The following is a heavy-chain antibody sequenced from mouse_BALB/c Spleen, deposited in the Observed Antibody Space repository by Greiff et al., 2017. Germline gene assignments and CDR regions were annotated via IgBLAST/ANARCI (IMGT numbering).Heavy chain of an antibody. Sequence: EVHLVESGGGLVQPGGSLKLSCAASGFTFSSYTMSWVRQTPEKRLEWVAYISNGGGSTYYPDTVKGRFTISRDNAKNTLYLQMSSLKSEDTAMYYCARHGNDYDGFAYWGQGTLVTVSA. CDR1: GFTFSSYT. D-gene: IGHD2-4*01. V-gene: IGHV5-12-2*01. CDR2: ISNGGGST. CDR3: ARHGNDYDGFAY. J-gene: IGHJ3*01.